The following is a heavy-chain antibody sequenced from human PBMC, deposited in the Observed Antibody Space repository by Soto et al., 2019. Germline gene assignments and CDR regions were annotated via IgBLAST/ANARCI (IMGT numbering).Heavy chain of an antibody. D-gene: IGHD1-26*01. V-gene: IGHV3-23*01. Sequence: EVELLESGGDLVQPGGSLRLSCAASGFTFSSYDINWVRQAPGKGLEWVSAIGIYANTYYAGSVKGRFTISRDDSKNTVYLQRNSRTVDDTGVYYCAKESTVGSPADYFDSWGQGSRVTVSS. CDR1: GFTFSSYD. CDR2: IGIYANT. CDR3: AKESTVGSPADYFDS. J-gene: IGHJ4*02.